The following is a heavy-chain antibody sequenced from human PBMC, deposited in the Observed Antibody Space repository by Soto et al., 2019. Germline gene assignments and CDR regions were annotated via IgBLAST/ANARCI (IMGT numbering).Heavy chain of an antibody. D-gene: IGHD6-19*01. J-gene: IGHJ5*02. V-gene: IGHV3-23*01. Sequence: EVQLLESGGGLVQPGGSLRLSCAGSGSTFSDYAMNWVRQAPGKGLEWVSVISDNGIKTYYADSVKGRFTNSRDNSKNTLYLQMNSLRAEDTAVYYCASQRGSSGWYRGFDPWGQGTLVTVSS. CDR2: ISDNGIKT. CDR3: ASQRGSSGWYRGFDP. CDR1: GSTFSDYA.